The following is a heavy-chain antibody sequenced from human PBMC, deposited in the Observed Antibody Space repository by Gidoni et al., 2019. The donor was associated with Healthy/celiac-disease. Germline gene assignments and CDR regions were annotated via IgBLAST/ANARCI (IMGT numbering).Heavy chain of an antibody. Sequence: EVQLVESGGGLVQPGGSLKISCAASGFTFSGSAMHWVRQASGKGLEWVGRSRSKDKSYAKAYAASVKGRFTISRDDSKNTAYLQMNSLKTEDTAVYYCTRRNSGWVDYWGQGTLVTVSS. CDR3: TRRNSGWVDY. CDR2: SRSKDKSYAK. D-gene: IGHD6-19*01. J-gene: IGHJ4*02. CDR1: GFTFSGSA. V-gene: IGHV3-73*01.